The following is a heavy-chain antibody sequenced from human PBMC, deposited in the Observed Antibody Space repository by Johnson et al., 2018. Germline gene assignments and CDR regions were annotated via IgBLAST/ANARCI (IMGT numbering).Heavy chain of an antibody. CDR2: IWFDESKE. Sequence: QVQLVESGGGVVRPGRSLRLSCAASGFIFRNYGMHWVRQAPGKGLEWVAVIWFDESKEYYADSVKGRFTISRDNSKNTLFLQMNSMKGDDTAVYYCVKEFLATEWEVPSDYYGMDVWCQGTTVSVSS. CDR3: VKEFLATEWEVPSDYYGMDV. V-gene: IGHV3-33*06. D-gene: IGHD1-26*01. CDR1: GFIFRNYG. J-gene: IGHJ6*02.